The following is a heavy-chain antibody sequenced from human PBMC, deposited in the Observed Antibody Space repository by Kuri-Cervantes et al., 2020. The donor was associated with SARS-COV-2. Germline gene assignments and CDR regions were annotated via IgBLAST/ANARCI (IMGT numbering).Heavy chain of an antibody. D-gene: IGHD5-18*01. CDR1: GYTFTGYY. CDR3: TRAAMAVYYFDY. J-gene: IGHJ4*02. V-gene: IGHV1-2*02. Sequence: ASVKVSCKASGYTFTGYYMHWVRQAPGQGLEWMGWINPNSGGTNYAQKFQGRVTMTRDTSISTAYMELSRLRSYDTAVYYCTRAAMAVYYFDYWGQGTLVTVSS. CDR2: INPNSGGT.